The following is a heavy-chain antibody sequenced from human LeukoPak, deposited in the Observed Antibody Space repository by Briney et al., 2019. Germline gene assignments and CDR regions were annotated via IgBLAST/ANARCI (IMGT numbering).Heavy chain of an antibody. CDR3: AADPDYDILTGYKN. V-gene: IGHV1-58*02. CDR2: IVVGSGKT. D-gene: IGHD3-9*01. Sequence: ASVRVSCKASGFTFTSSAMQWVRQARGERVEWIGWIVVGSGKTNYAQKFQERVTITRDMSTSTAYMELSSLRSEDTAVYYCAADPDYDILTGYKNWGQGTLVTVSS. CDR1: GFTFTSSA. J-gene: IGHJ4*02.